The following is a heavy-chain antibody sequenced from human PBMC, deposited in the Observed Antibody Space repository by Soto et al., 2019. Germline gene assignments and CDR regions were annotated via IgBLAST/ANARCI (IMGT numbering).Heavy chain of an antibody. CDR1: GYTFTGYY. J-gene: IGHJ6*03. CDR3: ARGPYDILSGHINYYMDV. Sequence: ASVKVSCKASGYTFTGYYMHWVRQAPGQGLEWMGWINPNSGGTNYAQKFQGWVTMTRDTSISTAYMELSSLRSDVTAVYYCARGPYDILSGHINYYMDVWGKGTTVTVSS. V-gene: IGHV1-2*04. CDR2: INPNSGGT. D-gene: IGHD3-9*01.